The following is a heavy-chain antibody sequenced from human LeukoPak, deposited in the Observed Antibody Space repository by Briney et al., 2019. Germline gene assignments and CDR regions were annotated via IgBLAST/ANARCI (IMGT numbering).Heavy chain of an antibody. CDR2: ISGSGGST. Sequence: GGSLRLSCAASGFTFSSYAMSWVRQAPGKGLEWVSAISGSGGSTYYADSVKGRFTISRDNAKNMLYLQMNSLRAEDTAVYYCAKDAAFVSGTYYKGSGIYWGQGTLVTVSS. J-gene: IGHJ4*02. D-gene: IGHD3-10*01. V-gene: IGHV3-23*01. CDR3: AKDAAFVSGTYYKGSGIY. CDR1: GFTFSSYA.